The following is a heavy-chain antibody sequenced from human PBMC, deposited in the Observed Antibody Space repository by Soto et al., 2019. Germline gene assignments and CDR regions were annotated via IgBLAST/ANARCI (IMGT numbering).Heavy chain of an antibody. D-gene: IGHD1-26*01. J-gene: IGHJ6*02. V-gene: IGHV4-59*01. CDR1: GGSISSYY. CDR2: IYYSGST. Sequence: SETLSLTCTVSGGSISSYYWSWIRQPPGKGLEWIGYIYYSGSTNYNPSLKSRVTISVDTSKNQFSLKLSSVTAADTAVYYCARWGELRAPAYYYYYGMDVWGQGTTVTVSS. CDR3: ARWGELRAPAYYYYYGMDV.